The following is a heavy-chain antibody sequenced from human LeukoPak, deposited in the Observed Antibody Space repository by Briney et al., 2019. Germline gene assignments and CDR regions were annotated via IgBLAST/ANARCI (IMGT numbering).Heavy chain of an antibody. CDR3: ARTPVGAITP. D-gene: IGHD1-26*01. Sequence: GGSLRLSCAASGFTFSSYWMTWFRQAPGKGLEWVANIKQDGSEMYYVDSVKGRFTISRDNAKNSLCLQMNSLRVEDTAVYYCARTPVGAITPWGQGSLVTVSS. CDR2: IKQDGSEM. J-gene: IGHJ5*02. CDR1: GFTFSSYW. V-gene: IGHV3-7*01.